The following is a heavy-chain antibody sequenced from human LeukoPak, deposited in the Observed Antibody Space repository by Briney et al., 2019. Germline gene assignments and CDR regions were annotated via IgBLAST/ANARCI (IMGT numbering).Heavy chain of an antibody. Sequence: SETLSLTCTVSGGSISSSSYYWGWIRQPPGKGLEWIRSIYYSGSTYYNPSLQSRVTISVGTSRNQFSLKLSSVTAADTAVYYCGRLRSVADSYWGQGTLVTVSS. CDR1: GGSISSSSYY. CDR2: IYYSGST. J-gene: IGHJ4*02. D-gene: IGHD6-19*01. CDR3: GRLRSVADSY. V-gene: IGHV4-39*01.